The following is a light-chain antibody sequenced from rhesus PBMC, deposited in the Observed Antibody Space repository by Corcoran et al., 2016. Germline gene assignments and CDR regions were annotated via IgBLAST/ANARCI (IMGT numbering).Light chain of an antibody. V-gene: IGKV1-94*01. CDR2: AAA. CDR1: QGINNQ. CDR3: LQDYTTPYS. Sequence: DIQMTQSPSSLSASVGDRVTVTCRASQGINNQLSWYQQGPGNAPTLVTFAAASLQTGVSSRFSGSGSGTDFTLTISSLQPEDFASYYCLQDYTTPYSFGPGTKGEIK. J-gene: IGKJ2*01.